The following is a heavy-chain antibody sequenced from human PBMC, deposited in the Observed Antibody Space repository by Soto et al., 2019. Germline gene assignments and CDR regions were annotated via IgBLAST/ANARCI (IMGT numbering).Heavy chain of an antibody. J-gene: IGHJ4*02. CDR1: GFNFSNYW. V-gene: IGHV3-74*01. CDR3: ARGASGYSYG. CDR2: INTDGSGT. D-gene: IGHD5-18*01. Sequence: GGSLRLSCAASGFNFSNYWMHWVRQAPGKGLVWVSRINTDGSGTTYADSVKGRFTMSRDNAKNTLYLQMNGLRAEDTAVYYCARGASGYSYGWGQGTLVPVSS.